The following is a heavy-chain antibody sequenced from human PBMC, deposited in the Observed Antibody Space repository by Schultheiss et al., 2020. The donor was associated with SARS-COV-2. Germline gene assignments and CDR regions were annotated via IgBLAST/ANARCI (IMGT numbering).Heavy chain of an antibody. D-gene: IGHD4-17*01. V-gene: IGHV1-2*04. CDR1: GYTFTGYY. J-gene: IGHJ6*02. CDR2: INPNSGGT. Sequence: GESLKISCKASGYTFTGYYMHWVRQAPGQGLEWMGWINPNSGGTNYAQKFQGWVTMTRDTSISTAYMELSRLRSDDTAVYYCARDSYGDYLDGMDVWGQGTTVTVSS. CDR3: ARDSYGDYLDGMDV.